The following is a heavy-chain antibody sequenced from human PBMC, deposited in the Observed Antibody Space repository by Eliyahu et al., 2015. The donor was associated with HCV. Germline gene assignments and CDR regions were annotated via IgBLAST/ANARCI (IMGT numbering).Heavy chain of an antibody. CDR3: ARGYSSSSYNWFDP. CDR2: INHSGST. D-gene: IGHD6-6*01. Sequence: QVQLQQWGAGLLKPSETLSLTCAVYGGSFSGYYWSWIRQPPGKGLEXIGEINHSGSTNYNPSLKSRVTISVDTSKNQFSLKLSSVTAADTAVYYCARGYSSSSYNWFDPWGQGTLVTVSS. CDR1: GGSFSGYY. V-gene: IGHV4-34*01. J-gene: IGHJ5*02.